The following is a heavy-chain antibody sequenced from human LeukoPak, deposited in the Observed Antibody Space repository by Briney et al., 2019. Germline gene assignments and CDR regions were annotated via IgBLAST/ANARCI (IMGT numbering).Heavy chain of an antibody. V-gene: IGHV3-23*01. Sequence: PGGSLRLSCAASGFTFSSYGMSWVRQAPGKGLEWVSAISGSGGSTYYADSVKGRFTISRDNAKNSLYLQMNSLRAEDTAVYYCARDLPMTVSIDYWGQGTLVTVSS. CDR2: ISGSGGST. CDR3: ARDLPMTVSIDY. D-gene: IGHD4-17*01. J-gene: IGHJ4*02. CDR1: GFTFSSYG.